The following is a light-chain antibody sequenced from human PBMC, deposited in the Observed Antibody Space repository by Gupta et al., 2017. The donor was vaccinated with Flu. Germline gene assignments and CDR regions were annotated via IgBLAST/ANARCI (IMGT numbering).Light chain of an antibody. V-gene: IGKV1-5*03. CDR1: QSISSW. J-gene: IGKJ2*01. CDR3: QQYNSYPYT. CDR2: KAS. Sequence: PSTQSASVGDRVTITCRASQSISSWLAWYQQKPGKAPKLLIYKASSLESGVPSRFSGSGSGTEFTLTISSLQPDDLATYYCQQYNSYPYTFDQGTKLEIK.